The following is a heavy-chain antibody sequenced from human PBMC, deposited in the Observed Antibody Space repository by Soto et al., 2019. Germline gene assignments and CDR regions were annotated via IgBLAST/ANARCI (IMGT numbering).Heavy chain of an antibody. Sequence: QITLKESGPTLVKPTQTLTLTCSFFGFSFSTSGVGVGWIRQPPGKALEWLALIYWDDDKRYSPSLKSRLTITKDTSENQIVLTMTNMDPVDTATYYCARRITIFGLLSIHDAFDIWGQGTMVTVSS. D-gene: IGHD3-3*01. CDR3: ARRITIFGLLSIHDAFDI. J-gene: IGHJ3*02. CDR1: GFSFSTSGVG. CDR2: IYWDDDK. V-gene: IGHV2-5*02.